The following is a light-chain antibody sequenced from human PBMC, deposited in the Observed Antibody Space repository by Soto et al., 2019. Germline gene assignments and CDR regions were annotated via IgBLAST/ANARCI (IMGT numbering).Light chain of an antibody. V-gene: IGKV3-15*01. CDR2: GAS. CDR1: QSVSSN. Sequence: IVMTQSPATLSVSPGERATLSCRASQSVSSNLAWYQQRPGQAPRLLLYGASTRATGIPARFSGSGSGTEFTLTISSLQSEDFAVYYCQQYNSWPLTFGGGTKVEIK. CDR3: QQYNSWPLT. J-gene: IGKJ4*01.